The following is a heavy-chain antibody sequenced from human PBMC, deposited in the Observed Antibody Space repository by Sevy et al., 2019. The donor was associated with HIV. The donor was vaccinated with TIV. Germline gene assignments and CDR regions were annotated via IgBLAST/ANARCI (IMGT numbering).Heavy chain of an antibody. Sequence: GGSLRLSCAASGFSFDDYAMHWVRQRPGKGLEWVSGITWNSGSVGYVDSVKGRFTISRDNAKNSLYLQMSNLRPEDTALYYCAKDNVGYSSGWYFYFDFWGQGTLVTVS. CDR1: GFSFDDYA. D-gene: IGHD6-13*01. CDR3: AKDNVGYSSGWYFYFDF. J-gene: IGHJ4*02. CDR2: ITWNSGSV. V-gene: IGHV3-9*01.